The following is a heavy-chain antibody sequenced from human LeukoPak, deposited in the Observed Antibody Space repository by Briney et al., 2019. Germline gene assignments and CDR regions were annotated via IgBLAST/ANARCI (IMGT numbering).Heavy chain of an antibody. CDR3: ARGAPQVPAAGVLAS. D-gene: IGHD6-13*01. J-gene: IGHJ5*02. V-gene: IGHV3-53*01. CDR1: GFTVIDNY. CDR2: MYSRGDT. Sequence: GGSLRLSCAASGFTVIDNYMSWVRQAPGKGLEWVSVMYSRGDTYYANSVKGRFTFSRDISKNTLYLQMNGLRVEDTAMYYCARGAPQVPAAGVLASWGQGTLVIVS.